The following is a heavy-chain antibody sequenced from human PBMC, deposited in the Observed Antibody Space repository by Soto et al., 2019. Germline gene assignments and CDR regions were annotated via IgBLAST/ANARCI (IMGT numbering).Heavy chain of an antibody. CDR1: GGSISSTHW. J-gene: IGHJ3*01. CDR2: ISHSGTS. Sequence: QVQLQESGPGLVKPSGTLSLTCAVSGGSISSTHWWTWVRQSPGKGLEYIGEISHSGTSNSNPPPKRRVTISVDKAKILFSLTLTSVTAADTAVYYCARVVLSITRGAFDAWGQGTPVIVSS. V-gene: IGHV4-4*02. D-gene: IGHD1-20*01. CDR3: ARVVLSITRGAFDA.